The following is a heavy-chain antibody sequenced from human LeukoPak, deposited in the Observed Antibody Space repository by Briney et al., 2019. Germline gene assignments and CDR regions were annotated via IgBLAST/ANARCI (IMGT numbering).Heavy chain of an antibody. D-gene: IGHD2-2*01. V-gene: IGHV1-69*13. CDR2: IIPIFGTA. J-gene: IGHJ3*02. Sequence: ASVKVSCKASGGTFSSYAISWVRQAPGQGLEWMGGIIPIFGTANYAQKFQGRVTITADESTSTAYMELSSLRSEDTAVYYCARDHRIVLVPAAMGDAFDIWGQGTMVIVSS. CDR3: ARDHRIVLVPAAMGDAFDI. CDR1: GGTFSSYA.